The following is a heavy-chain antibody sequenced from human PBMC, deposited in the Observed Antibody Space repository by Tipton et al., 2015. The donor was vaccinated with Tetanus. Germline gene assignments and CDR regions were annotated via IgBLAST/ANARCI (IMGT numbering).Heavy chain of an antibody. D-gene: IGHD6-19*01. V-gene: IGHV3-7*03. CDR2: IREDGGET. CDR1: GFSVSRKY. J-gene: IGHJ6*03. Sequence: GSLRLSCAASGFSVSRKYMTWVRQAPGKGLEWVANIREDGGETKYVDSVKGRFTISRDNAKNSFYLQMNSLRVEDTAVYYCARDRGEQWTNFYYMDVWGKGKTVIVSS. CDR3: ARDRGEQWTNFYYMDV.